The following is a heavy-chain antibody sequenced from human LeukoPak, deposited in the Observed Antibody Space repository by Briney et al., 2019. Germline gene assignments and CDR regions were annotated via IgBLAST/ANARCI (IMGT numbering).Heavy chain of an antibody. CDR3: ARGAMYYYDSSGYFDY. V-gene: IGHV3-30-3*01. J-gene: IGHJ4*02. CDR2: ISYDGSNK. Sequence: QPGRSLRLSCAASGFTFSSYAMHWVRQAPGKGLEWVAVISYDGSNKYYADSVKGRFTIFRDNSKNTLYLQMNSLRAEDTAVYYCARGAMYYYDSSGYFDYWGQGTLVTVSS. D-gene: IGHD3-22*01. CDR1: GFTFSSYA.